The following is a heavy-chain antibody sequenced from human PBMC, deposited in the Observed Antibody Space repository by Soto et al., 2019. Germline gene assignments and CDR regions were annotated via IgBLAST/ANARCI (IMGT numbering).Heavy chain of an antibody. D-gene: IGHD3-22*01. Sequence: QLQLQESGPGLVKPSETLSLTCTVSGGSISSSSYYWGWIRQPPGKGLEWIGYIYYSGSTYYNPTLTSGVTISVDTTRSQFSLKLSSVTAADTAVYYCARHAYYGSSGSLDYWGQGILVTVSS. V-gene: IGHV4-39*01. CDR2: IYYSGST. CDR3: ARHAYYGSSGSLDY. J-gene: IGHJ4*02. CDR1: GGSISSSSYY.